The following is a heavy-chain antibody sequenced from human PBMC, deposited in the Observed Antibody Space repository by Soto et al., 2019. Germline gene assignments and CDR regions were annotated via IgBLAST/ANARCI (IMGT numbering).Heavy chain of an antibody. V-gene: IGHV4-4*02. CDR2: IYHSGST. D-gene: IGHD6-13*01. J-gene: IGHJ5*02. CDR3: ARARSSSWYPSPNWFDP. Sequence: SETLSLTCAVSGGSISSSNWWRWVRQPPGKGLEWIGEIYHSGSTNYNPSLKSRVTISVDKSKNQFSLKLSSVTAADTAVYYCARARSSSWYPSPNWFDPWGQGTLVTVSS. CDR1: GGSISSSNW.